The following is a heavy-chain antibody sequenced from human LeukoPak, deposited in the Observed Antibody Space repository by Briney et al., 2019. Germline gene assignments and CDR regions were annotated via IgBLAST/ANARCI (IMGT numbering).Heavy chain of an antibody. Sequence: SETLSLTCTVSGGSISSYYWSWIRQPPGKGLEWIGYVYYSGSTNYNPSLKSRVTISVDTSKNQFSLKVRSVTAADTAVYYCARGNWNDVVGYYFDYWGQGTLVTVSS. CDR2: VYYSGST. J-gene: IGHJ4*02. V-gene: IGHV4-59*08. CDR3: ARGNWNDVVGYYFDY. D-gene: IGHD1-1*01. CDR1: GGSISSYY.